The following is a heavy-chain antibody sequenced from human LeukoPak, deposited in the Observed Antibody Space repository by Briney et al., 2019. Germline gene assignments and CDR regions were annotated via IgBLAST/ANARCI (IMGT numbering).Heavy chain of an antibody. CDR3: ARDMVPAAINNWFDP. J-gene: IGHJ5*02. CDR1: GFTFSSYA. CDR2: ISYDGSNK. V-gene: IGHV3-30-3*01. D-gene: IGHD2-2*01. Sequence: PGGSLRLSCAASGFTFSSYAMHWVRRAPGKGLEWVAVISYDGSNKYYADSVKGRFTISRDNSKNTLYLQMNSLRAEDTAVYYCARDMVPAAINNWFDPWGQGTLVTVSS.